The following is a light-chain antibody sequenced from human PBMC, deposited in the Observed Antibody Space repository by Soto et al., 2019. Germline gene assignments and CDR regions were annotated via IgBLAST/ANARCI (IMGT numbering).Light chain of an antibody. V-gene: IGKV3-20*01. CDR1: QTIDSNY. J-gene: IGKJ2*01. CDR2: AAS. Sequence: EIVLTQSPGTLSLSPGERATLFCRASQTIDSNYLVWYQQKPGQAPRLLIYAASRRATGIPDRFSGSGSGTAFTLTISRLEPEDFAVYYCQQYGSSPPYAFGQGTKLEIK. CDR3: QQYGSSPPYA.